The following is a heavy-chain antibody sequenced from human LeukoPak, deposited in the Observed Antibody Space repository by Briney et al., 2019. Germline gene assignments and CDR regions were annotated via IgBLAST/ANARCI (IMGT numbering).Heavy chain of an antibody. J-gene: IGHJ6*02. V-gene: IGHV3-30*18. CDR2: ISYDGSNK. CDR3: AKGRNYDFWSGYHRGSYYYYGMDV. CDR1: GFTFSSYG. Sequence: PGGSLRLSCAASGFTFSSYGMHWVRQAPGKGLEWVAVISYDGSNKYYADSVKGRFTISRDNSKNTLYLQMNSPRAEDTAVYYCAKGRNYDFWSGYHRGSYYYYGMDVWGQGTTVTVSS. D-gene: IGHD3-3*01.